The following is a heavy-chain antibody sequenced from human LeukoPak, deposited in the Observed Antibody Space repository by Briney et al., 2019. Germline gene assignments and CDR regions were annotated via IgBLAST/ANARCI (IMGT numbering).Heavy chain of an antibody. Sequence: GGSLRLSCAASGFTYSSYSMNWIRQAPGKGLEWVLYIVSSSSTIYYSDSVKGRFTISRDNARKSVFLQMNSLRAEDTAVYYCAKEGPVLRFLEWLFQGAFDIWGQGTMVTVSS. V-gene: IGHV3-48*01. J-gene: IGHJ3*02. CDR3: AKEGPVLRFLEWLFQGAFDI. D-gene: IGHD3-3*01. CDR2: IVSSSSTI. CDR1: GFTYSSYS.